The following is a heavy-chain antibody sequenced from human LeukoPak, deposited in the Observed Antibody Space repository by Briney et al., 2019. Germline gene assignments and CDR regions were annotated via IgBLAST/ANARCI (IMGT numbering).Heavy chain of an antibody. CDR1: GFTFSSYD. CDR3: ARGVPFGEKGIDV. J-gene: IGHJ6*04. CDR2: INIAGDT. D-gene: IGHD3-10*01. V-gene: IGHV3-13*01. Sequence: PGGSLRLSCAASGFTFSSYDMYWVRQSTGEGLEWVSAINIAGDTYYAASVKGRFTISRENAKNSLSIQMNSLRAGDTAVYYCARGVPFGEKGIDVWGKGTTVTVSS.